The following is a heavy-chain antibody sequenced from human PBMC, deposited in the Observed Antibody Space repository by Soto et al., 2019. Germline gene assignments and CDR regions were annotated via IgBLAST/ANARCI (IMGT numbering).Heavy chain of an antibody. CDR1: GGTFSSYA. D-gene: IGHD4-17*01. V-gene: IGHV1-69*01. CDR3: ASEGVYGGIFDY. J-gene: IGHJ4*02. CDR2: IIPIFGTA. Sequence: QVQLVQSGAEVKKPGSSVKVSCKASGGTFSSYAISWVRQAPGQGLEWMGGIIPIFGTANYAQKFQGRVTITADESTSTDYMELSSLRSEDTAVYHCASEGVYGGIFDYWGQGTLVTVSS.